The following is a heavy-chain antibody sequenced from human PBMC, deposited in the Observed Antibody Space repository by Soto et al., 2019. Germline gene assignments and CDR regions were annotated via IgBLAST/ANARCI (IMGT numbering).Heavy chain of an antibody. CDR1: GGSISSYY. Sequence: SETLSLTCTVSGGSISSYYWSWIRQPPGKGLEWIGYIYYSGSTNYNPSLKSRVAISVDTSKNQFSLKLSSVTAADTAVYYCARSSIARYYYYGMDVWGQGTTVTVSS. D-gene: IGHD6-6*01. CDR3: ARSSIARYYYYGMDV. CDR2: IYYSGST. V-gene: IGHV4-59*01. J-gene: IGHJ6*02.